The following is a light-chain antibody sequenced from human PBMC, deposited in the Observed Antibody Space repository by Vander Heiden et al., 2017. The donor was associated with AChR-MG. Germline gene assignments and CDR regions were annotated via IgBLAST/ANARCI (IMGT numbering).Light chain of an antibody. Sequence: QSALTQPASVSGSPGHSITISCTGTSSDVGGYNYVSWYQQHPGKAPKLMIYDVSKRPSGVSNRFSGSKSGNTASLTISGLQAEDEADYYCSSYTSGSTLGFGTGTKVTVL. CDR1: SSDVGGYNY. J-gene: IGLJ1*01. CDR3: SSYTSGSTLG. CDR2: DVS. V-gene: IGLV2-14*01.